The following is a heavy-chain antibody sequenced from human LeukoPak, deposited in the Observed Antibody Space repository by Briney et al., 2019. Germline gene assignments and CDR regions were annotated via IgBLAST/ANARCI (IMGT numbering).Heavy chain of an antibody. D-gene: IGHD6-25*01. CDR3: ARHAGQRYSDY. CDR2: IYYSGST. CDR1: GCSISSYY. J-gene: IGHJ4*02. V-gene: IGHV4-59*08. Sequence: SETLSLTCTVSGCSISSYYWSWIRQPPGKVLEWIVYIYYSGSTNYNPSLKSLVTVSVDTSKNQLSLNLSSVTAADTAVYYCARHAGQRYSDYWGQGTLVTVSS.